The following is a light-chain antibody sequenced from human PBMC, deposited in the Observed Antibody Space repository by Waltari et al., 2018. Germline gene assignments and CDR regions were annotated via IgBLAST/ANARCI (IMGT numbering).Light chain of an antibody. CDR3: SSYSDIKQRV. CDR2: DVS. J-gene: IGLJ1*01. V-gene: IGLV2-8*01. CDR1: ISDVGAYDY. Sequence: QSALTQPPSASGSPGQSVTISCTGSISDVGAYDYVSGYQQHPGKAPRRLIYDVSKRPAGVPYRFSGSTSGNRASLAVSGLQADDEADYYCSSYSDIKQRVFGTGTKVTVL.